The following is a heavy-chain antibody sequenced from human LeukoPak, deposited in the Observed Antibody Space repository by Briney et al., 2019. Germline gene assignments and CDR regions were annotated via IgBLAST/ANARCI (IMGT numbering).Heavy chain of an antibody. V-gene: IGHV3-23*01. CDR1: GASISRTSYY. CDR2: IRDSGGST. CDR3: AKDPRASGGHYFDY. D-gene: IGHD3-16*01. J-gene: IGHJ4*02. Sequence: PSETLSLTCTVSGASISRTSYYWGWIRQAPGKGPEWVSGIRDSGGSTYYADSVKGRFTVSRDNSKNTLYLQMNSLRAEDTAIYYCAKDPRASGGHYFDYWGQGTPVTVSS.